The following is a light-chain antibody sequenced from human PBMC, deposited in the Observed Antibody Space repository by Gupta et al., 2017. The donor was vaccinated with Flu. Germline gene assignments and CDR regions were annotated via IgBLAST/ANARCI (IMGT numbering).Light chain of an antibody. J-gene: IGLJ3*02. Sequence: SSSNIGNKYVSWYQQLPGAAPKLLIYEDENRPSGIPDRFSGSKSGTSATLGITGLQTGDEADYYCGTWDRSLSAGVFGGGTKLTVL. V-gene: IGLV1-51*02. CDR1: SSNIGNKY. CDR2: EDE. CDR3: GTWDRSLSAGV.